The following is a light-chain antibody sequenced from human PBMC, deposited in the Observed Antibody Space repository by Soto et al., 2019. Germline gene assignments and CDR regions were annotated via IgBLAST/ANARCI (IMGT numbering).Light chain of an antibody. CDR1: SSDVGGYNY. V-gene: IGLV2-14*01. CDR3: SSYTSSSSVV. J-gene: IGLJ2*01. CDR2: EVS. Sequence: QSALTQPASVSGSPGQSITISCTGTSSDVGGYNYVSWYQQHPGKAPKLMIYEVSNRPSGVSNRFSGSKPGNTASLTISGLQAEDEADYYCSSYTSSSSVVFGGGTKL.